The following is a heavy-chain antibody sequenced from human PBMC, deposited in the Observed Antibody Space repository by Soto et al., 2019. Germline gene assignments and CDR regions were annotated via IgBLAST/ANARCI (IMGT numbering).Heavy chain of an antibody. J-gene: IGHJ6*02. Sequence: ASVKVSCKASGYTFTGYYMHWVRQAPGQGLEWMGWINPNSGGTNYAQKFQGWVTMTRDTSISTAYMELSRLRSDDTAVYYCARNGAKMFRVTYGMDVWGPGTRVTVSS. D-gene: IGHD3-10*01. V-gene: IGHV1-2*04. CDR2: INPNSGGT. CDR3: ARNGAKMFRVTYGMDV. CDR1: GYTFTGYY.